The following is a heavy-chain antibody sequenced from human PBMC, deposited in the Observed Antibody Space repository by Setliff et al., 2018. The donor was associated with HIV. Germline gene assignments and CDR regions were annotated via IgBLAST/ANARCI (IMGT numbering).Heavy chain of an antibody. CDR2: ISASSVNT. Sequence: ASVKVSCKASGYTFTNYHITWVRQAPGQGLEWVGSISASSVNTNYTQGRVTMTTDISTSTAYMELRSLRSADSAVYYCARVPVSNYYYYMDVWGKGTTVTVS. CDR1: GYTFTNYH. CDR3: ARVPVSNYYYYMDV. V-gene: IGHV1-18*01. J-gene: IGHJ6*03.